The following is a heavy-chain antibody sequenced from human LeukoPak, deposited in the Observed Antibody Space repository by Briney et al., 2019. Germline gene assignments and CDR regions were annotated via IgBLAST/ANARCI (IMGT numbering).Heavy chain of an antibody. D-gene: IGHD1-26*01. CDR1: GFTFSSYW. Sequence: PGGSLTLSCAASGFTFSSYWTHWVRQAPGKGLVWVSRNSDGSSTSYADSVKGRFTISRDNAKNTLYLQMNSLRAEDTAVYYCARPGIVGATRWFDPWGQGTLVTVSS. CDR3: ARPGIVGATRWFDP. J-gene: IGHJ5*02. CDR2: NSDGSST. V-gene: IGHV3-74*01.